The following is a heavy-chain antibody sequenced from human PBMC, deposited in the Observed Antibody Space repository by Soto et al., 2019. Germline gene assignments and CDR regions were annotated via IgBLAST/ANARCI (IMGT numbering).Heavy chain of an antibody. Sequence: SETLSLTCTVSGGSISGYYWSWIRKPPGKGLEWIGYIHYSATTNYNPSLKSRVTISLDTSKNQFSLKPSSVTVADTAVYYCARVVYSETDFWGQGTLVTVSS. D-gene: IGHD4-4*01. V-gene: IGHV4-59*08. CDR3: ARVVYSETDF. CDR2: IHYSATT. CDR1: GGSISGYY. J-gene: IGHJ4*02.